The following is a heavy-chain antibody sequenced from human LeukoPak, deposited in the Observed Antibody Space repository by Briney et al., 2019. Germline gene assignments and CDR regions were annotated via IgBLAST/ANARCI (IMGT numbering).Heavy chain of an antibody. CDR2: IYYSGST. V-gene: IGHV4-59*01. CDR3: AMGGYYDSSGYSPFDY. D-gene: IGHD3-22*01. Sequence: PSETLSLTCTVSGSSISSYYWSWIRQPPGKGLEWIGYIYYSGSTNYNPSLKSRVTISVDTSKNQFSLKLSSVTAADTAVYHCAMGGYYDSSGYSPFDYWGQGTLVTVSS. J-gene: IGHJ4*02. CDR1: GSSISSYY.